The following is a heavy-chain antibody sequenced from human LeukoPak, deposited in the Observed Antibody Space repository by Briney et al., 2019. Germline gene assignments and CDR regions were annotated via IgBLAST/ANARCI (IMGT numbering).Heavy chain of an antibody. CDR3: ARDPPPNTYYYGSGAQGDY. D-gene: IGHD3-10*01. CDR1: GYTFTGYY. V-gene: IGHV1-2*02. CDR2: INPNSGGT. J-gene: IGHJ4*02. Sequence: ASVKVSFKASGYTFTGYYMHWVRQAPGQGLEWMGWINPNSGGTNYAQKFQGRVTMTRDTSISTAYMELSWLRSDDTAVYYCARDPPPNTYYYGSGAQGDYWGQGTLVTVSS.